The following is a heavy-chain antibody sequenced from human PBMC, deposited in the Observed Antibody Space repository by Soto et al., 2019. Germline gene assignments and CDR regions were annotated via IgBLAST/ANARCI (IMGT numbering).Heavy chain of an antibody. CDR3: AKEGERSSGWANFDY. V-gene: IGHV3-23*01. Sequence: EVQLLESGGGLVQPGGSLRLSCAASGFTFSSYAMSWVRQAPGKGLEWVSAISGSGGSTYYADSVKGRFTISRDNSKNTRYLQMNILRAEDTAVYYCAKEGERSSGWANFDYWGQGTLVTVSS. D-gene: IGHD6-19*01. J-gene: IGHJ4*02. CDR2: ISGSGGST. CDR1: GFTFSSYA.